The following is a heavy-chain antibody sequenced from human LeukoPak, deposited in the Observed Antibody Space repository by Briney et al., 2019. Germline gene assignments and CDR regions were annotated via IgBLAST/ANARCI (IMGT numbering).Heavy chain of an antibody. CDR1: GGSISSSSYY. CDR2: IYYSGST. V-gene: IGHV4-61*01. J-gene: IGHJ4*02. CDR3: ARTTYYYDSSGRTEYYFDY. D-gene: IGHD3-22*01. Sequence: PSETLSLTCTVSGGSISSSSYYWSWIRQPPGKGLEWIGYIYYSGSTNYNPSLKSRVTISVDTSKNQFSLKLSSVTAADTAVYYCARTTYYYDSSGRTEYYFDYWGQGTLVTVSS.